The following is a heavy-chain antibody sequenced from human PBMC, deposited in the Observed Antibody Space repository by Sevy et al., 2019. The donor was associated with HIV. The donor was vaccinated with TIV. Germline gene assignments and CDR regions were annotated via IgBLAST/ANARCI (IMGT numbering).Heavy chain of an antibody. CDR3: ARDPAIAAAVTFDN. D-gene: IGHD6-13*01. CDR1: GFIFSSYS. CDR2: ISSSSKYI. V-gene: IGHV3-21*01. J-gene: IGHJ4*02. Sequence: GGSLRLSCAASGFIFSSYSINWVRQAPGKGLEWVSSISSSSKYIYYADSVKGRFTISRDNAKNSLYLQMNSLRSDDTAVYYCARDPAIAAAVTFDNWGQGTVVTVSS.